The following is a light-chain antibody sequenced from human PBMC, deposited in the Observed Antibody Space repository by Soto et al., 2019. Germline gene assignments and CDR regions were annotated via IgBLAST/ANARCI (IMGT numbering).Light chain of an antibody. CDR2: DAS. CDR3: QQVNVYPST. V-gene: IGKV1-9*01. CDR1: QGISSY. J-gene: IGKJ4*01. Sequence: IQLTQSPSSLSASVGDRVTITCRASQGISSYLGWYQQKPGKAPNLLIYDASTLHSGVPSRFSGGGSGTDFTLPISSLQPEDFATYYCQQVNVYPSTVGGGTKVEI.